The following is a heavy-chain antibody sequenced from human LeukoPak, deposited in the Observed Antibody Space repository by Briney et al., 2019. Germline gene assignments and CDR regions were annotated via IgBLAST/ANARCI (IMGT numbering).Heavy chain of an antibody. CDR3: AKDSLDFWSGSQYTAGY. CDR2: ISYDGSNK. Sequence: GRSLRLSCAASGFTLSSYGMHWVRQAPGKGLEWVAVISYDGSNKYYADSVKGRFTISRDNSKNTLYLQMNSLGAEDTAVYYCAKDSLDFWSGSQYTAGYWGQGTLVTVSS. CDR1: GFTLSSYG. D-gene: IGHD3-3*01. J-gene: IGHJ4*02. V-gene: IGHV3-30*18.